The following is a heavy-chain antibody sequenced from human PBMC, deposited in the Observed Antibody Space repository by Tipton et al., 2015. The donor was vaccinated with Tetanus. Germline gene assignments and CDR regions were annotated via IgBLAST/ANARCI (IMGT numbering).Heavy chain of an antibody. J-gene: IGHJ4*02. CDR1: GEALVRGGYY. D-gene: IGHD5/OR15-5a*01. V-gene: IGHV4-31*02. CDR2: IYHTGAA. Sequence: GEALVRGGYYWTWIRHLPGKGLEWIGYIYHTGAAHYNPSLKSRVTLSVDMSKNQFFLKMISMTAADTAVYFCARLREIVSRSGWAFDYWGQGILVTVSS. CDR3: ARLREIVSRSGWAFDY.